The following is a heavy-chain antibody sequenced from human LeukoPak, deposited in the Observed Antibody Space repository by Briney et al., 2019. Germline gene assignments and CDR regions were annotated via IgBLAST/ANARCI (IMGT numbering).Heavy chain of an antibody. J-gene: IGHJ4*02. CDR2: ISGSGGST. CDR1: GFTFSSYA. D-gene: IGHD3-10*01. CDR3: AKRQYYYGSGSSFDY. V-gene: IGHV3-23*01. Sequence: GGSLRGSCAASGFTFSSYAMSWVRQAPGKGLEWVSAISGSGGSTYYADSVQGRFTISRDNSKNTLYLQMNSLRAEDTAVYYCAKRQYYYGSGSSFDYWGQRTLVNVSS.